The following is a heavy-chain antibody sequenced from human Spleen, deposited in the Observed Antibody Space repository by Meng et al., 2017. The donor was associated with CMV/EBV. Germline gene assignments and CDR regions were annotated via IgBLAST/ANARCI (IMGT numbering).Heavy chain of an antibody. CDR2: INGDGTTT. V-gene: IGHV3-74*01. CDR1: GFTFSTSW. J-gene: IGHJ4*02. D-gene: IGHD3-3*01. CDR3: ARVLPIYDFWSGYFDY. Sequence: GGSLRLSCAASGFTFSTSWMHWVRQSPEKGLVWVSRINGDGTTTAYADSVKGRFTISRDNAKNMLYLQMSSLRADDTAVYYCARVLPIYDFWSGYFDYWGQGTLVTVSS.